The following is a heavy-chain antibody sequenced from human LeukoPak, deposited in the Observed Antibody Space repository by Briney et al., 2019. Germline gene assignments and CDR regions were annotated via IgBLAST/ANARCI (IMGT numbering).Heavy chain of an antibody. CDR2: INHSGSI. D-gene: IGHD3-22*01. CDR1: GGSFSGYY. Sequence: SETLSLTCAVYGGSFSGYYWSWIRQPPGKGLEWIGEINHSGSINYNPSLKSRVTISVDTSKNQFSLKLSSVTAADTAVYYCARQNSNYDSSGPYWDWGQGTLVTVSS. J-gene: IGHJ4*02. CDR3: ARQNSNYDSSGPYWD. V-gene: IGHV4-34*01.